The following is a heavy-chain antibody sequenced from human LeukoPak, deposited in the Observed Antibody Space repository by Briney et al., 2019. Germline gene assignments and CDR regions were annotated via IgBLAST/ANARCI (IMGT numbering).Heavy chain of an antibody. CDR1: GFTFSSYS. V-gene: IGHV3-21*04. D-gene: IGHD2-15*01. Sequence: GGSLRLSCAASGFTFSSYSMNWVRQAPGKGLEWVSSISSSSSYIYYADSVKGRFAISRDNAKNSLYLQMNSLRAEDTAVYYCAKDGGYCSGGSCPEDLDYWGQGTLVTVSS. CDR3: AKDGGYCSGGSCPEDLDY. J-gene: IGHJ4*02. CDR2: ISSSSSYI.